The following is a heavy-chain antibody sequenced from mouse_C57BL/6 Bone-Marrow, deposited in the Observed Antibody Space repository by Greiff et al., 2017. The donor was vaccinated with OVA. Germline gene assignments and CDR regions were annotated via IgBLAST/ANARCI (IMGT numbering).Heavy chain of an antibody. CDR1: GYTFTSYG. CDR2: IYPRSGNT. D-gene: IGHD2-5*01. V-gene: IGHV1-81*01. Sequence: VQLQQSGAELVRPGASVKLSCKASGYTFTSYGISWVKQRTGQGLEWIGEIYPRSGNTYYNEKFKGKATLTAEKSSNTAYMELRSLTSEESAVYFCARAECSNYVVSWFAYWGQGTMVTVSA. J-gene: IGHJ3*01. CDR3: ARAECSNYVVSWFAY.